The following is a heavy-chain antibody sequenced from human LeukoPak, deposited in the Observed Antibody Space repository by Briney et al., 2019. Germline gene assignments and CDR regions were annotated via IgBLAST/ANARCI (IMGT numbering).Heavy chain of an antibody. D-gene: IGHD3-16*02. CDR3: ARHRQYDYVWGSYRRGTYFDY. J-gene: IGHJ4*02. V-gene: IGHV4-34*12. CDR2: IFYSGST. Sequence: SETLSLTCAVYGGSFSGYYWSWIRQPPGKGLEWIGNIFYSGSTYYSPSLKSRVTISLDTSRNQFSLKLTSVTAADTAVYYCARHRQYDYVWGSYRRGTYFDYWGQGTLVTVSS. CDR1: GGSFSGYY.